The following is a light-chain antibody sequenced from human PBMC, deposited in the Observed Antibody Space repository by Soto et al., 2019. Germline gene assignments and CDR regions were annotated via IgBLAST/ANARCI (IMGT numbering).Light chain of an antibody. Sequence: SALTQPASVYGSPGQWITISCTGTSSDVGGYNYVSWYQQHPGKAPKLMIYDVSNRPSGVSNRFSGSKSGNTASLTTSGLQAEDEADYYCSSYTSSSTLDVFGTGTKVTVL. V-gene: IGLV2-14*01. CDR2: DVS. CDR3: SSYTSSSTLDV. J-gene: IGLJ1*01. CDR1: SSDVGGYNY.